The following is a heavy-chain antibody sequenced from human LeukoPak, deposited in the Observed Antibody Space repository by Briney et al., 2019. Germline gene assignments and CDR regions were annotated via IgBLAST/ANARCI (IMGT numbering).Heavy chain of an antibody. D-gene: IGHD3-22*01. CDR1: GYTFTSYG. V-gene: IGHV1-18*01. J-gene: IGHJ6*03. Sequence: GASVKVSFKASGYTFTSYGISGVRQAPGQGLEWMGWISAYNGNTNYAQKLQGRVTMTTDTSTSTAYMELRSLRSDDTAVYYCASHDYYYDSSYYYMDVWGKGTTVTVSS. CDR2: ISAYNGNT. CDR3: ASHDYYYDSSYYYMDV.